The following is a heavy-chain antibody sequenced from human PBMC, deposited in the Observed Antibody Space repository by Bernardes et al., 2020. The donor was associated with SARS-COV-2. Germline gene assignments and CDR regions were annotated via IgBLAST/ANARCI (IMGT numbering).Heavy chain of an antibody. Sequence: VWSLILSCAASGFTFSTYKMHWVRRTPGKGLESVGGIGFVRGDIFYGSSAKGRFTISRDDSKNTLYLQVDSLRPEDMGVYYCVREDAFGTADYWGRGTLVTVSS. CDR2: IGFVRGDI. CDR1: GFTFSTYK. V-gene: IGHV3-64*01. CDR3: VREDAFGTADY. J-gene: IGHJ4*02. D-gene: IGHD3-3*01.